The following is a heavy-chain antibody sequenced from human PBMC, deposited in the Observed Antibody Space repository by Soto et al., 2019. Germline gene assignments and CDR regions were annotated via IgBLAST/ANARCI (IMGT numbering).Heavy chain of an antibody. CDR1: GGSISSGGYS. V-gene: IGHV4-30-2*01. Sequence: LSLTCAVSGGSISSGGYSWSWIRQPPGKGLEWIGYIYHSGSTYYNPSLKSRVTISVDRSKNQFSLKLSSVTAADTAVYYCARSAAAGTYSDYWGQGTLVTVSS. CDR3: ARSAAAGTYSDY. CDR2: IYHSGST. J-gene: IGHJ4*02. D-gene: IGHD6-13*01.